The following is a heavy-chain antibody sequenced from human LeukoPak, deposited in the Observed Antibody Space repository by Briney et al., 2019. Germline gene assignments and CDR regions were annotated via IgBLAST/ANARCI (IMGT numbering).Heavy chain of an antibody. Sequence: GGSLRLSCAASGFTFRSHGMHWVRQAPGKGLEWVAFIWYDGSNKYYTDSVKGRFTISRDNSKNTLYLQMNSLRAEDTAVYYCAREGIAAPFDYWGQGTLVTVSS. D-gene: IGHD6-13*01. CDR2: IWYDGSNK. V-gene: IGHV3-33*01. CDR3: AREGIAAPFDY. J-gene: IGHJ4*02. CDR1: GFTFRSHG.